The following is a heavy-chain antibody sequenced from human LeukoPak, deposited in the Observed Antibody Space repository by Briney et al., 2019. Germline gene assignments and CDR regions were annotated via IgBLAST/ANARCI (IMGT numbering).Heavy chain of an antibody. CDR2: MNPNSGNT. CDR3: AREAVGATPGNAFDI. D-gene: IGHD1-26*01. Sequence: VASVKVSCKASGYTFTSYDINWVRQATGQGLEWMGWMNPNSGNTGYAQKFQGRVTITRNTSISTAYMELSSLRSEDTAVYYCAREAVGATPGNAFDIWGQGTMVTVSS. CDR1: GYTFTSYD. V-gene: IGHV1-8*03. J-gene: IGHJ3*02.